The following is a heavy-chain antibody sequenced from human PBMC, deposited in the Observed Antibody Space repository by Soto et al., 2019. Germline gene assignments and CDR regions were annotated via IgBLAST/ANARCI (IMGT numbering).Heavy chain of an antibody. D-gene: IGHD2-21*02. CDR2: ISGRGTT. CDR1: GFTFGSYA. Sequence: EVHLLESGGGLVQSGGSLRLSCAASGFTFGSYAMSWVRQAPGKGLEWVSGISGRGTTFYADSVKGRCTISRDNSKNTLHLQMDSQRAEDMAFYYCAKFRGQVYGDYYLDQWGQGTLVTVSS. J-gene: IGHJ4*02. CDR3: AKFRGQVYGDYYLDQ. V-gene: IGHV3-23*01.